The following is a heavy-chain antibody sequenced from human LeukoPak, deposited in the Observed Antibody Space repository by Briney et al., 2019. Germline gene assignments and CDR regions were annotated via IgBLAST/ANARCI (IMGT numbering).Heavy chain of an antibody. J-gene: IGHJ4*02. CDR3: ASSPYYYDSSGYYYLHY. CDR2: INPNSGGT. D-gene: IGHD3-22*01. V-gene: IGHV1-2*02. Sequence: ASVKVSCKASGYIFTDYYMHWVRQAPGQGLEWMGWINPNSGGTNYAQKFQGRVTMTRDTSISTAYMELTRLRSDDTAVYYCASSPYYYDSSGYYYLHYWGQGTLVTVSS. CDR1: GYIFTDYY.